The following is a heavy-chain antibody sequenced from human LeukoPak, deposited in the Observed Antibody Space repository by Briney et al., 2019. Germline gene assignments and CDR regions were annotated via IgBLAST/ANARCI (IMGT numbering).Heavy chain of an antibody. CDR2: IYGRVGIT. J-gene: IGHJ4*02. Sequence: PGGSLRLSCAASGFTFSYYAMTWVRQAPGKGPESDSGIYGRVGITYYADSVKGRFTISRDDSKKTLYLHMNSLRAEDSALYYCARTRGPTASHPDFWGQGTLVTVSS. CDR3: ARTRGPTASHPDF. V-gene: IGHV3-23*01. CDR1: GFTFSYYA. D-gene: IGHD1-14*01.